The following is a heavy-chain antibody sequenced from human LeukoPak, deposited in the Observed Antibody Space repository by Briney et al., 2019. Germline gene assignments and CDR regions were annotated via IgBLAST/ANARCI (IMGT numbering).Heavy chain of an antibody. CDR3: AREGDIVVAPAAITLSY. CDR2: INPSGGST. CDR1: GYTFTSYY. Sequence: ASVKVSCKASGYTFTSYYMHWVRQAPGQGFEWMGIINPSGGSTSYAQKFQGRVTMTRDTSTSTVYMELSSLRSEDAAVYYCAREGDIVVAPAAITLSYWGQGTLVTVSS. J-gene: IGHJ4*02. V-gene: IGHV1-46*01. D-gene: IGHD2-2*01.